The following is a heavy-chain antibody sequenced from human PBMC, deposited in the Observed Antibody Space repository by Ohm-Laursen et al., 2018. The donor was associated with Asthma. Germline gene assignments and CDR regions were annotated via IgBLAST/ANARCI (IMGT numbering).Heavy chain of an antibody. CDR2: IKQDGSEK. CDR1: GFTFNKSW. V-gene: IGHV3-7*01. J-gene: IGHJ5*02. D-gene: IGHD3-22*01. CDR3: ARDSDYYDSSGYLA. Sequence: GSLRLSCAASGFTFNKSWMSWVRQAPGKGLEWVANIKQDGSEKYYVDSVKGRFTISRDNAKNSLYLQMNSLRAEDTAVYYCARDSDYYDSSGYLAWGQGTLVTVSS.